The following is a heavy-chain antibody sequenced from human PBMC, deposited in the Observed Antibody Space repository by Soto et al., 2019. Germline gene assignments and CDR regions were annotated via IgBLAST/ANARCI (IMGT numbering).Heavy chain of an antibody. Sequence: HPGGSLRLSCAASGFTFSSYAMSWVRQAPGKGLEWVSAISGSGGSTYYADSVKGRFTISRDNSKNTLYLQMNSLRAEDTAVYYCARLPFLRYRTYYYYGMDVWGQGTTVTVSS. CDR1: GFTFSSYA. CDR3: ARLPFLRYRTYYYYGMDV. J-gene: IGHJ6*02. CDR2: ISGSGGST. V-gene: IGHV3-23*01. D-gene: IGHD2-21*02.